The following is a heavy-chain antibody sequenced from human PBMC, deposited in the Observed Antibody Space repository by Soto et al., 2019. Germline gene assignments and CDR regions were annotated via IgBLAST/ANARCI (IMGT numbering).Heavy chain of an antibody. Sequence: ASVKVSCKASGYTFNTYNMYWVRQAPGQGLEWMGVINPSIGSTNYAQKFQGRVIMTRDTSTSTVYMELSTLRSDDTAVYFCARNGYGSGPYYFDYWGQGSPVTVSS. CDR1: GYTFNTYN. V-gene: IGHV1-46*02. CDR3: ARNGYGSGPYYFDY. J-gene: IGHJ4*02. D-gene: IGHD3-10*01. CDR2: INPSIGST.